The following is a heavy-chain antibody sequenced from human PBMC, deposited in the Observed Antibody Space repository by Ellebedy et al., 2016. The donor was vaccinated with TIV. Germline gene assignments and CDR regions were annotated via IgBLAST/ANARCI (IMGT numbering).Heavy chain of an antibody. CDR3: ARSLSLGGYYAWFDP. D-gene: IGHD3-3*01. Sequence: MPSETLSLTCTVSGDSISAYYWNWIRQSPGKGLEWIACISYSGSTNYNPSLRSPVTISLDTSKKQFSLRLASVTAADMAIYYCARSLSLGGYYAWFDPWGQGTLVTVSS. J-gene: IGHJ5*02. CDR1: GDSISAYY. V-gene: IGHV4-59*01. CDR2: ISYSGST.